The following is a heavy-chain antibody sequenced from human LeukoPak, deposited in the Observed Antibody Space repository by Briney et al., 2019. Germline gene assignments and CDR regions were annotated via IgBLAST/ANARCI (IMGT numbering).Heavy chain of an antibody. CDR2: IYSGGST. Sequence: PGGSLRLSCAASGFTVSSNYMSWVRQAPGKGLEWVSVIYSGGSTYYADSVKGRFTISRDNSKNTLYLQMNSLRAEDTAVYYCAKAKPSSGWLLDYWGQGTLVTVSS. V-gene: IGHV3-53*05. J-gene: IGHJ4*02. D-gene: IGHD6-19*01. CDR1: GFTVSSNY. CDR3: AKAKPSSGWLLDY.